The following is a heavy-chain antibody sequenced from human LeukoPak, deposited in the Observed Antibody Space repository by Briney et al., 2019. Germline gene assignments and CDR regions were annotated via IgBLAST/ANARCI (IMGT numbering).Heavy chain of an antibody. CDR3: AQTGLRYFDWLRY. Sequence: PGGSLRLSCAASGFTFSSYDMSWVRQAPGKGLEWVSAISSSGGSTYYADSVKGRFTVSRDNSKNTLYLQMNSLRAEDTAIYYCAQTGLRYFDWLRYWGQGTLVTVSS. CDR2: ISSSGGST. J-gene: IGHJ4*02. CDR1: GFTFSSYD. D-gene: IGHD3-9*01. V-gene: IGHV3-23*01.